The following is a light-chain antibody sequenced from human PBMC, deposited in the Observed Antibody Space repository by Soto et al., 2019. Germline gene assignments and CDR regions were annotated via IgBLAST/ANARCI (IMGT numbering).Light chain of an antibody. CDR2: GAA. V-gene: IGKV3-20*01. CDR3: QQYGSSPIT. J-gene: IGKJ5*01. Sequence: EIMLTQSPGTLSLSPWERATLSCRASQSVSSNYLAWYQQRPGQAPRLLIYGAASRATGIPDRLSGSGSGTDFTLTISRLEPEDFAVYYCQQYGSSPITFGQGTRLEIK. CDR1: QSVSSNY.